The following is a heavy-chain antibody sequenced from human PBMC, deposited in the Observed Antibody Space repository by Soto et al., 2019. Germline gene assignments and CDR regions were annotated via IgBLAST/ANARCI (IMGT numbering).Heavy chain of an antibody. CDR3: AREGVYHSSTGYRPHGY. CDR1: GGSISSYY. J-gene: IGHJ4*02. CDR2: IYYSGST. Sequence: SETLSLTCTVSGGSISSYYWSWIRQPPGKGLEWIGYIYYSGSTNYNPSLKSRVTISVDTSKNQFSLKLSSVTAADTAVYYCAREGVYHSSTGYRPHGYWGQGTLVTVSS. V-gene: IGHV4-59*01. D-gene: IGHD3-22*01.